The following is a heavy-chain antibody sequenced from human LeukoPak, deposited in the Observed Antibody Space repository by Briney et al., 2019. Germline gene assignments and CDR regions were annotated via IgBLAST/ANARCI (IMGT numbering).Heavy chain of an antibody. CDR1: GGTFSSYA. Sequence: ASVKVSCKASGGTFSSYAISWVRQAPGQGLEWMGGIIPIFGTANYAQKFQGRVTITADESTSTGYMEVSSLRSEDTAVYYCAAISGSLNYYYYYGMDVWGQGTTVTVSS. V-gene: IGHV1-69*13. J-gene: IGHJ6*02. CDR3: AAISGSLNYYYYYGMDV. D-gene: IGHD1-26*01. CDR2: IIPIFGTA.